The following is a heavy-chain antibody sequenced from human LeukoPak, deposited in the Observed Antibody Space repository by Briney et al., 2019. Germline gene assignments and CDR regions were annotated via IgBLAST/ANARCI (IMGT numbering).Heavy chain of an antibody. CDR1: GGSFSGYY. CDR3: ERRQVGSYDSSGYYYSLRFWFDP. CDR2: INHSGST. J-gene: IGHJ5*02. Sequence: SETLSLTCAVYGGSFSGYYWSWIRQPPGKGLEWIGEINHSGSTNYNPSLKSRVTISVDTSKNQFSMKLSSVTAADTAVYYCERRQVGSYDSSGYYYSLRFWFDPWGQGTLVTVSS. V-gene: IGHV4-34*01. D-gene: IGHD3-22*01.